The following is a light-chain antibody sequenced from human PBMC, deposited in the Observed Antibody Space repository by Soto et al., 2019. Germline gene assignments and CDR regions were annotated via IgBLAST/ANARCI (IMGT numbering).Light chain of an antibody. Sequence: DIPMTQSPSSLSASVGDRVTITCRASQSISTFLHWYQQKPGKAPELLIYTASSLQSGVPSRFSGSGSGTDFTLTISSLQPEDFATYYCQQSHGTFGQGTKVEIK. V-gene: IGKV1-39*01. J-gene: IGKJ1*01. CDR2: TAS. CDR1: QSISTF. CDR3: QQSHGT.